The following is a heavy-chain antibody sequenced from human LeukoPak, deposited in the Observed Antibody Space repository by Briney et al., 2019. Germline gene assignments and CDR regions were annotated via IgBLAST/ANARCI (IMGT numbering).Heavy chain of an antibody. D-gene: IGHD3-22*01. J-gene: IGHJ4*02. Sequence: PSETLSLTCTVSGGSISSSSYYWGRIRQPPGKGLEWIGSIYYSGSTYYNPSLKSRVTISVDTSKNQFSLKLSSVTAADTAMYYCARGITMIVVAPFDYWGQGTLVTVSS. CDR3: ARGITMIVVAPFDY. V-gene: IGHV4-39*01. CDR2: IYYSGST. CDR1: GGSISSSSYY.